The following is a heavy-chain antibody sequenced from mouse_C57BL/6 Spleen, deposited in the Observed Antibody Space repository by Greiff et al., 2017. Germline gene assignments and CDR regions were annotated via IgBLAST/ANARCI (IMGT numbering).Heavy chain of an antibody. V-gene: IGHV1-19*01. CDR1: GYTFTDYY. D-gene: IGHD2-2*01. J-gene: IGHJ4*01. Sequence: EVMLVESGPVLVKPGASVKMSCKASGYTFTDYYMNWVKQSHGKSLEWIGVINPYNGGTSYNQKFKGKATLTVDKSSSTAYMELNSLTSEDSAVYYCARRDYGYDPLYYAMDYWGQGTSVTVSS. CDR2: INPYNGGT. CDR3: ARRDYGYDPLYYAMDY.